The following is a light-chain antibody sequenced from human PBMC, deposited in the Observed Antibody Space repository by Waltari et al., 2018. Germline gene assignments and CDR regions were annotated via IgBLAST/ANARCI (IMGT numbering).Light chain of an antibody. CDR3: QQHYSSPYT. Sequence: DIVMTQSPDSLAVSLGARAPIKCKSSQNILYSANSKNYLAWYQQKPGQPPKLLIYWASSRETGVPDRFSGSGSGTDFTLTISSLQAEDVAVYYCQQHYSSPYTFGQGTKLEI. J-gene: IGKJ2*01. CDR1: QNILYSANSKNY. V-gene: IGKV4-1*01. CDR2: WAS.